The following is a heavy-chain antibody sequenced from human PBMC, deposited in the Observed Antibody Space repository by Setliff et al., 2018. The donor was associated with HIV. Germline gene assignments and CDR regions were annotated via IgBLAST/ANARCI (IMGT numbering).Heavy chain of an antibody. CDR3: ARDSGDDYSDYYYYGMDV. CDR1: GGSISNFA. V-gene: IGHV1-3*01. D-gene: IGHD4-4*01. Sequence: ASVKVSCKASGGSISNFAMHWVRQAPGQRLEWMGWINAGNGDTKYSQKFQGRVTFTWDTSASTAYMELSSLRSEDTALYYCARDSGDDYSDYYYYGMDVWGQGTTVTVSS. J-gene: IGHJ6*02. CDR2: INAGNGDT.